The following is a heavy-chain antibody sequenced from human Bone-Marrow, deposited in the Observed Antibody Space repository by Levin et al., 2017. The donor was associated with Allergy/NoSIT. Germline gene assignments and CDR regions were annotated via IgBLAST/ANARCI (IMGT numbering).Heavy chain of an antibody. Sequence: SVKVSCKASGGSFSSHFFSWLRQAPGQGPEWMGTIIPSSGVSHNAQKFQGRVTIVADEVTSTISLELNSLQFDDTAVYYCARQSSGVLGWFDPWGQGTLVSVSS. CDR2: IIPSSGVS. J-gene: IGHJ5*02. D-gene: IGHD3-3*01. CDR1: GGSFSSHF. V-gene: IGHV1-69*13. CDR3: ARQSSGVLGWFDP.